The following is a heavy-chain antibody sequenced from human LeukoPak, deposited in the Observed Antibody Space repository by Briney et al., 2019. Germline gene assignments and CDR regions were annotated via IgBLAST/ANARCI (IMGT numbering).Heavy chain of an antibody. CDR2: ISGSGGST. J-gene: IGHJ6*03. D-gene: IGHD3-10*01. Sequence: PGGTLRLSCAASGFTFSSYGMSWVRQAPGKGLEWVSAISGSGGSTYYADSVKGRFTISRDNSKNTLYLQMNSLRAEDTAVYYCARGYYYGSGTWSDHYYMDVWGKGTTVTISS. CDR1: GFTFSSYG. CDR3: ARGYYYGSGTWSDHYYMDV. V-gene: IGHV3-23*01.